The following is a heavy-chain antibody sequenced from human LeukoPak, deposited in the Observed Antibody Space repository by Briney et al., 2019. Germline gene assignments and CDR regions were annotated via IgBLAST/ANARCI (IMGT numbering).Heavy chain of an antibody. D-gene: IGHD6-13*01. V-gene: IGHV4-59*12. Sequence: SETLSLTCTVSGGSITTYYWSWIRQPPGKGLEWIGFIFYSGSTNYSPSLKSRVTISVDTSKNQFSLKLSSVTAADTAVYYCARGGIAAAGRGYFDYWGQGTLVTVSS. CDR3: ARGGIAAAGRGYFDY. J-gene: IGHJ4*02. CDR2: IFYSGST. CDR1: GGSITTYY.